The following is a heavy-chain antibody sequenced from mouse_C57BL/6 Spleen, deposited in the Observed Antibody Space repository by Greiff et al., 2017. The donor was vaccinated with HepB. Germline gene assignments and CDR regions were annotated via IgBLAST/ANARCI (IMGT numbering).Heavy chain of an antibody. CDR3: ARYPRGPYAMDY. Sequence: VQLQQSGPELVKPGASVKISCKASGYAFSSSWMNWVKQRPGKGLEWIGRIYPGDGDTNYNGKFKGKATLTADKSSSTAYMQLSSLTSEDSAVYFCARYPRGPYAMDYWGQRTSVTVSS. J-gene: IGHJ4*01. CDR1: GYAFSSSW. CDR2: IYPGDGDT. V-gene: IGHV1-82*01.